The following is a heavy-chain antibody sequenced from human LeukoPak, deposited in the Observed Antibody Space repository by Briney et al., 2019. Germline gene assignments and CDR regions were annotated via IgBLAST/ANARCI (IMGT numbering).Heavy chain of an antibody. D-gene: IGHD3-10*01. J-gene: IGHJ6*02. CDR3: ARVTMVRGGNASYYGMDV. CDR1: GFTFSSYA. CDR2: ISYDGSNK. V-gene: IGHV3-30-3*01. Sequence: GRSLRLSCAASGFTFSSYAMHWVRQAPGKGLEWVAVISYDGSNKYYADSVKGRFTISRDNSKNTLYLQMNSLRAEDTAVYYCARVTMVRGGNASYYGMDVWGQGTTVTVSS.